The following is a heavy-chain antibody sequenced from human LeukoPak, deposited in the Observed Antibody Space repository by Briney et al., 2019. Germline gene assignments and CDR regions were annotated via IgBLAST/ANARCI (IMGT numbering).Heavy chain of an antibody. CDR3: ARVRGGVYYDFWSGYYTDAPGMVLDY. CDR1: GGSFSGYY. CDR2: INHSGST. Sequence: SETLSLTCAVYGGSFSGYYWSWIRQPPGKGLEWIGEINHSGSTNYNPSLKSRVTISVDTSKNQFSLKLSSVTAADTAVYYCARVRGGVYYDFWSGYYTDAPGMVLDYWGPGTLVTVSS. D-gene: IGHD3-3*01. J-gene: IGHJ4*02. V-gene: IGHV4-34*01.